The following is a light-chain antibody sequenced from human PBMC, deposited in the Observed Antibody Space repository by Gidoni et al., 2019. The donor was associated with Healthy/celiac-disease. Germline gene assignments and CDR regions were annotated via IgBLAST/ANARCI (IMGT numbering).Light chain of an antibody. CDR3: CSYAGSRTPYVV. CDR2: EVS. J-gene: IGLJ2*01. V-gene: IGLV2-23*02. Sequence: QSALTQPASVSVSPGQSFTISCPGTSSDVGSYNLFSWYQQHPGKAPKLMIYEVSKRPSGVSNRFSGYKSGNKASLTISGLQAEDEADYYCCSYAGSRTPYVVFGGGTKLTVL. CDR1: SSDVGSYNL.